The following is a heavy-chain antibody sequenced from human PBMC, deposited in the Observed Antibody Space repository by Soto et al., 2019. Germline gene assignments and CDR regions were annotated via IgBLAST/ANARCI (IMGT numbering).Heavy chain of an antibody. Sequence: PSETLSLTCTVYGCSISSYYWSWIRQPPGKGLEWIGYIYYSGSTNYNPSLKSRVTISVDTSKNQFSLKLSSVTAADTAVYYCARAFWADDAFDIWGQGTMVTVS. D-gene: IGHD7-27*01. V-gene: IGHV4-59*01. J-gene: IGHJ3*02. CDR1: GCSISSYY. CDR3: ARAFWADDAFDI. CDR2: IYYSGST.